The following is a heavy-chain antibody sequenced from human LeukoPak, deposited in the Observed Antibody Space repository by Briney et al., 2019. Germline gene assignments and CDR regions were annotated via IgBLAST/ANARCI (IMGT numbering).Heavy chain of an antibody. CDR2: INHSGST. D-gene: IGHD3-16*01. CDR1: GGSFSGYY. J-gene: IGHJ4*02. V-gene: IGHV4-34*01. CDR3: ARDPSWGWYFDY. Sequence: SETLSLTCAVYGGSFSGYYWSWIRQPPGKGLEWIGEINHSGSTNYNPSLKSRVTILVDTSKNQFSLKLSSVTAADTAVYYCARDPSWGWYFDYWGQGTLVTVSS.